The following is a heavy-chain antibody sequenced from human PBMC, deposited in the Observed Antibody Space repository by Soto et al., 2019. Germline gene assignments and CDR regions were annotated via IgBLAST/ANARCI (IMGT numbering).Heavy chain of an antibody. CDR3: ARDNMVMGIDY. CDR1: GFTLSSYA. V-gene: IGHV3-7*03. Sequence: GSLRLSCAASGFTLSSYAMSWVRQAPGKGLEWVANIKQDGSEKYYVDSVRGRFIISRDNAKNSLYLQMNSLRAEDTAVYYCARDNMVMGIDYWGQGTLVTVSS. J-gene: IGHJ4*02. CDR2: IKQDGSEK. D-gene: IGHD3-22*01.